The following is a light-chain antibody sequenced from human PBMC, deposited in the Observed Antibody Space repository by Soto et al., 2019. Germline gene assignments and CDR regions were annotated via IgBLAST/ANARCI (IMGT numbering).Light chain of an antibody. CDR3: MQAIQPTVT. J-gene: IGKJ4*01. CDR1: QSLLHSNGKPF. Sequence: EIVITQTPLSLYVTAGQPASICFKSSQSLLHSNGKPFLYWYLQKQGQPPQXLXYEVSNRFSGVPDRCSGSGSGTDVTIRISRVEEEDGRVYYCMQAIQPTVTFGGGTKVDIK. CDR2: EVS. V-gene: IGKV2D-29*01.